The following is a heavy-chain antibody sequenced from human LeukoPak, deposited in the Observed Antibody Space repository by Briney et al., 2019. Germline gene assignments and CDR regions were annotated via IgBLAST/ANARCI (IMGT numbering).Heavy chain of an antibody. CDR2: IYSGGST. V-gene: IGHV3-66*01. Sequence: GGSLRLSCAASGFTVSSYYMSWVRQAPGKGLEWVSVIYSGGSTYYADSVKGRFTISRDNSKNTLYLQMNSLRAEDTAVYYCARDADREYFDYWGQGTLVTVSS. CDR1: GFTVSSYY. J-gene: IGHJ4*02. CDR3: ARDADREYFDY.